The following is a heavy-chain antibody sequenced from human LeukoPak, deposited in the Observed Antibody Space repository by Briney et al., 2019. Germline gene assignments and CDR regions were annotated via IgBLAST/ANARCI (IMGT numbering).Heavy chain of an antibody. J-gene: IGHJ5*02. CDR2: INPNSGGT. CDR3: ARGRVAGNNWFDP. V-gene: IGHV1-2*02. Sequence: VASVKVSCKASGYTFTGYYMHWVRQAPGQGLEWMGWINPNSGGTNYAQKFQGRVTMTRDTSISTAYMELSRLRSDDTAVYYCARGRVAGNNWFDPWGQGTLVTVSS. D-gene: IGHD2-15*01. CDR1: GYTFTGYY.